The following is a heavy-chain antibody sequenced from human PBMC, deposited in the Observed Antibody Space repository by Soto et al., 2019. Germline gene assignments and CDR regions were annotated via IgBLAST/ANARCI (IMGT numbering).Heavy chain of an antibody. CDR1: GFTFSSYG. CDR2: ISYDGSNK. CDR3: AKLTHYGDYVSYYYGMDV. D-gene: IGHD4-17*01. Sequence: PGGSLRLSCAASGFTFSSYGMHWVRQTPGKGLEWVAVISYDGSNKYYADSVKGRFTISRDNSKNTLYLQMNSLRAEDTAVYYCAKLTHYGDYVSYYYGMDVRGQGTTVTV. J-gene: IGHJ6*02. V-gene: IGHV3-30*18.